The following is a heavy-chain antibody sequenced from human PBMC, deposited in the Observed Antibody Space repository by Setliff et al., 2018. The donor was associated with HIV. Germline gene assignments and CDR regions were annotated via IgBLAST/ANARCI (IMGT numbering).Heavy chain of an antibody. D-gene: IGHD3-10*01. Sequence: ASVKVSCKTSGYTFNRYAISWVRQAPGQGLEWVGWINVKNVNTYYAQKFKGRVTMTTDTATNTAYMELRRLRSDDTAVYYCARNFGLSPSGKYYYYYGMDIWGQGTTVTVSS. V-gene: IGHV1-18*01. CDR2: INVKNVNT. J-gene: IGHJ6*02. CDR3: ARNFGLSPSGKYYYYYGMDI. CDR1: GYTFNRYA.